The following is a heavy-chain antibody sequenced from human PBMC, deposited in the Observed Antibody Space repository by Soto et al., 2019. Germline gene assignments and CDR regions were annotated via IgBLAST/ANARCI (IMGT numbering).Heavy chain of an antibody. CDR1: GFTFSSYS. CDR3: ARDEYCSSTSCSSYYYYGMDV. V-gene: IGHV3-21*01. Sequence: GGSLRLSCAASGFTFSSYSMNWVRQAPGKGLEWVSSISSSSSYIYYADSVKGRFTISRDNAKNSLYLQMNSLRAEDTAVYYCARDEYCSSTSCSSYYYYGMDVWGQGTTVTVSS. CDR2: ISSSSSYI. D-gene: IGHD2-2*01. J-gene: IGHJ6*02.